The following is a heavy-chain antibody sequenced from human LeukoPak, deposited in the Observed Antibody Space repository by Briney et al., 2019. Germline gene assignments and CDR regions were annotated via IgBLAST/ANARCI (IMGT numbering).Heavy chain of an antibody. D-gene: IGHD4-23*01. Sequence: SETLSLTCTVSGGSINSGGQYWSWVRQLPGRGLEWIGYIYYSGGTNYNPSLKSRVTISLDTSKNQFSLRLSSVTAADTAVYYCARVGRVVTPRYYYYYMDVWGKGTTVTVSS. CDR1: GGSINSGGQY. CDR3: ARVGRVVTPRYYYYYMDV. J-gene: IGHJ6*03. CDR2: IYYSGGT. V-gene: IGHV4-31*03.